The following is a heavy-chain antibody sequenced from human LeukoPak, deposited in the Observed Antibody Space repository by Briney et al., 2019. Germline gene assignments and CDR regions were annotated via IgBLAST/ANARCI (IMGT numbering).Heavy chain of an antibody. CDR3: AKDAIVRDYSNSDY. J-gene: IGHJ4*02. Sequence: GASVTVSCKASGYTFTGYYIHWVRQPPGQGLEWMGWINPNSGGTNYAQKFQDSVTMTRDTSISTAYMELSRLTSDDTAVYYCAKDAIVRDYSNSDYWGQGTLVTVSS. D-gene: IGHD4-11*01. CDR2: INPNSGGT. CDR1: GYTFTGYY. V-gene: IGHV1-2*02.